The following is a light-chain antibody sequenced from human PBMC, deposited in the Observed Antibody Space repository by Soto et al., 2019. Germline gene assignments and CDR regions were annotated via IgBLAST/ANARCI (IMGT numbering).Light chain of an antibody. Sequence: DIQMTQSPSSLSASVGDRVTITCRASQGISNYLAWYQHKPGKGPKFLIYAASTLQSGVPSRFSGSGSGTDFSLTITSLQPEDVATYYCQKYNRAPWTFGQGTKVEIK. CDR1: QGISNY. J-gene: IGKJ1*01. CDR3: QKYNRAPWT. CDR2: AAS. V-gene: IGKV1-27*01.